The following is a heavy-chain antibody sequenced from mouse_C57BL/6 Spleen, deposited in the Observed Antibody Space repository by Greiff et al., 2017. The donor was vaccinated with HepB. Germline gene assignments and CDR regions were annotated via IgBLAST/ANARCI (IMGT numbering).Heavy chain of an antibody. Sequence: EVQWVESGEGLVKPGGSLKLSCAASGFTFSSYAMSWVRQTPEKRLEWVAYISSGGDYIYYADTVKGRFTISRDNARNTLYLQMSSLKSEDTAMYYCTRDYYGSSSYFDYWGQGTTLTVSS. CDR1: GFTFSSYA. CDR3: TRDYYGSSSYFDY. V-gene: IGHV5-9-1*02. D-gene: IGHD1-1*01. J-gene: IGHJ2*01. CDR2: ISSGGDYI.